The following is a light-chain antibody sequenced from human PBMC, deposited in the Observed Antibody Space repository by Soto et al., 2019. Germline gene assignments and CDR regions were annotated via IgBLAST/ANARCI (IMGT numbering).Light chain of an antibody. V-gene: IGLV2-14*03. Sequence: SALTQPASVSGSPGQSITISCTGTSSDVGNYNYVSWYQQHPGKAPKLLIYDVSHRASGVSNRFSGSKSGNTASLTISGLQAEDEADYYCDSYTSSTTRVFGTGTKLTVL. CDR1: SSDVGNYNY. CDR3: DSYTSSTTRV. CDR2: DVS. J-gene: IGLJ1*01.